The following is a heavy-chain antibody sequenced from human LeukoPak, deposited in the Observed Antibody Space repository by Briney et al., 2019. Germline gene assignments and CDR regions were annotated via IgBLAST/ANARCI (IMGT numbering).Heavy chain of an antibody. Sequence: PGGSLRLSCLASGFTFSSYSMHWVRQAPGEGLEWLAGISKTGRDTDYADSIKGRFTISRDNSKNTVFLQMNSLRAEDTAEYFCAHQVPPNDEFFDHWGQGTLVTVSS. CDR3: AHQVPPNDEFFDH. V-gene: IGHV3-23*01. CDR2: ISKTGRDT. J-gene: IGHJ5*02. CDR1: GFTFSSYS.